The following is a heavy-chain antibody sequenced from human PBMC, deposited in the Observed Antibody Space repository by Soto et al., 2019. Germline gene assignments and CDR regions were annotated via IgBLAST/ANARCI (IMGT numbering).Heavy chain of an antibody. D-gene: IGHD2-8*02. CDR3: ARVTEDCTDTICHVAGYNWFDP. CDR2: MNPNNGDT. J-gene: IGHJ5*02. CDR1: GYTLTSHD. V-gene: IGHV1-8*01. Sequence: QVQLVQSGAEVKKSGASGKVSCKASGYTLTSHDINWVRQATGQGLEWMGGMNPNNGDTGYAQKFQGRVSMTRNTSISTADMELYNLRPEDAAVYFCARVTEDCTDTICHVAGYNWFDPWGKGTLVTVSS.